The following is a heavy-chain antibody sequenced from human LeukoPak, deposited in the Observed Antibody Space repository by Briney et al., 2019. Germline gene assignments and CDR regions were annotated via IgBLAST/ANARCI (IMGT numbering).Heavy chain of an antibody. J-gene: IGHJ4*02. CDR2: ISSSSSTI. D-gene: IGHD2-2*01. CDR1: GFTFSSYS. Sequence: GGSLRLSCAASGFTFSSYSMNWVRQAPGKGLEWVSYISSSSSTIYYADSVKGRFTISRDNAKNSLYLQMNSLRAEDTAVYYCARDNSRYCSSTSCYAGYWGQGTLVTVSS. CDR3: ARDNSRYCSSTSCYAGY. V-gene: IGHV3-48*04.